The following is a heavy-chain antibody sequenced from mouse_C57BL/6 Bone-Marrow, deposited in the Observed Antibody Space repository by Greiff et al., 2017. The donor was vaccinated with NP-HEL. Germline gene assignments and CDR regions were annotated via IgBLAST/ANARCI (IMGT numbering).Heavy chain of an antibody. CDR3: ARGGGYDAWFAY. CDR2: IWSGGST. D-gene: IGHD2-2*01. CDR1: GFSLTSYG. Sequence: QVQLQQSGPGLVQPSQSLSITCTVSGFSLTSYGVHWVRQSPGKGLEWLGVIWSGGSTDYNAAFISRLSISKDNSKSQVFFKMNSLQADDTAIYYCARGGGYDAWFAYWGQGTLVTVSA. V-gene: IGHV2-2*01. J-gene: IGHJ3*01.